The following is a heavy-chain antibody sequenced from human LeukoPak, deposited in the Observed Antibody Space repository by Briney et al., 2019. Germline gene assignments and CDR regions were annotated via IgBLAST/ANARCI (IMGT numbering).Heavy chain of an antibody. Sequence: GVSLRLSCAASGFTFSSYSMNWVRQAPGKGLEWLSYISSSSTTIYYADSVKGRFTISRDNAKNSLYLQMNSLKAEDTAVYYCARNRFPITGTTNNYYYMDVWGKGTTVTVSS. V-gene: IGHV3-48*04. CDR2: ISSSSTTI. CDR1: GFTFSSYS. D-gene: IGHD1-7*01. CDR3: ARNRFPITGTTNNYYYMDV. J-gene: IGHJ6*03.